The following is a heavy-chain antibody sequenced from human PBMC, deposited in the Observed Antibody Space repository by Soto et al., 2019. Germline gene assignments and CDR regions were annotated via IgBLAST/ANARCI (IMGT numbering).Heavy chain of an antibody. J-gene: IGHJ3*02. D-gene: IGHD6-19*01. V-gene: IGHV3-11*01. CDR3: ARGAKPYSSGRDVLDI. Sequence: QVQLVESGGGLVKPGGSLRLSCAASGFTFSDNYMSWIRQAPGKGLEWISYISGGGGTTHYADSVKGRFTISRDNAKNSLYLQMNNLRVEDTAVYDCARGAKPYSSGRDVLDIWGQGTMFTVSS. CDR1: GFTFSDNY. CDR2: ISGGGGTT.